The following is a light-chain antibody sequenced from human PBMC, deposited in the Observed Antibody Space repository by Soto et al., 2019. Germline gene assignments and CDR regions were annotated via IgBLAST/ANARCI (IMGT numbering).Light chain of an antibody. V-gene: IGKV1-5*01. Sequence: DIQMTQSPSPLSASIGDRVTITCRASQSIDHFLAGYQQKPGKAPQLLIYDASRVPTGVPSRFSASGSETEFTLTISSLQPDDSATYFCQHYSGFPYTFGPGTKLEIK. J-gene: IGKJ2*01. CDR1: QSIDHF. CDR2: DAS. CDR3: QHYSGFPYT.